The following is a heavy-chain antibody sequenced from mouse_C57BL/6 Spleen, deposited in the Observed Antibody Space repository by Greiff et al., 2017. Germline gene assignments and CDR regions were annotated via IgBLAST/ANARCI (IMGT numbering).Heavy chain of an antibody. Sequence: EVHLVESGPELMKPGASVKISCKASGYSFTDYNMNWVKQSNGKSLEWIGVINPNYGTTSYNQKFKGKATLTVDQSSSTAYMQLNSLTSEDSAVYYCARAPTGYYYAMDYWGQGTSVTVSS. J-gene: IGHJ4*01. CDR3: ARAPTGYYYAMDY. CDR2: INPNYGTT. V-gene: IGHV1-39*01. CDR1: GYSFTDYN. D-gene: IGHD4-1*01.